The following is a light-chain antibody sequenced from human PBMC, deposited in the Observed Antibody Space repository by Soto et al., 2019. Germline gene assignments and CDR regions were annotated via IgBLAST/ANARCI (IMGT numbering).Light chain of an antibody. CDR3: SSYTTSNTYV. V-gene: IGLV2-18*02. CDR2: EFS. Sequence: QSALTQPPSVSGSPGPSVTISCTGTSSDVGSYNSVSWYQQSPGTVPKLMIYEFSNRPSGVPDRYSGSKSGNTASLTISGLQAEDEADYYCSSYTTSNTYVFGTGTKLTVL. CDR1: SSDVGSYNS. J-gene: IGLJ1*01.